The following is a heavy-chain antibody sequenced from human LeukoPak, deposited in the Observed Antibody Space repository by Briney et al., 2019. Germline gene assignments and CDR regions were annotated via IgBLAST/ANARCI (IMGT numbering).Heavy chain of an antibody. Sequence: GGSLRLSCAASGFTFSGYAMSWVRQAPGKGLEWVSAISGSGGSTYYADSVKGRFTISRDNSKNTLYLQMNSLRAEDTAVYYCAKDTGLDDILTGYSSFDYWGQGTLVTVSS. CDR3: AKDTGLDDILTGYSSFDY. CDR2: ISGSGGST. CDR1: GFTFSGYA. V-gene: IGHV3-23*01. D-gene: IGHD3-9*01. J-gene: IGHJ4*02.